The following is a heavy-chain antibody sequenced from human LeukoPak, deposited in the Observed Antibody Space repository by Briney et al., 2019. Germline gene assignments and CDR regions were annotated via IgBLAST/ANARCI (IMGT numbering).Heavy chain of an antibody. D-gene: IGHD6-13*01. J-gene: IGHJ4*02. CDR1: GGSISSSSYY. CDR3: ARGAAEGRY. CDR2: IYYSGST. Sequence: PSETLSLTCTVSGGSISSSSYYWGWIRQPPGKGLEWIGSIYYSGSTYYNPSLKSRVTISVDTSKNQFSLKLSSVTAADTAVYYCARGAAEGRYWGQGTLVTVSS. V-gene: IGHV4-39*01.